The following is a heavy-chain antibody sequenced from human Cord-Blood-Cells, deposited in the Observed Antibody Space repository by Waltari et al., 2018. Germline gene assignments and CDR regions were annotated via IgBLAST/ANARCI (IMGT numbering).Heavy chain of an antibody. V-gene: IGHV1-24*01. D-gene: IGHD3-22*01. CDR1: GYTLTELS. Sequence: QVQLVQSGAEVKKPGASVKVSCKVSGYTLTELSMPWVRQAPGKGPEWMGGFDPEDGETIYAQKFQGRVTMTEDTSTDTAYMELSSLRSEDTAVYYCATRGGYYYDSSGSPGAFDIWGQGTMVTVSS. J-gene: IGHJ3*02. CDR2: FDPEDGET. CDR3: ATRGGYYYDSSGSPGAFDI.